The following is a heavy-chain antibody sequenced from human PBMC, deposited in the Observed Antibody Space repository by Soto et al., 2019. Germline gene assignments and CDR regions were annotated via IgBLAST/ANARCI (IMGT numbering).Heavy chain of an antibody. CDR3: AGQTFTIAAASYGRSNWFDP. D-gene: IGHD6-25*01. CDR1: GGSITSSSHF. V-gene: IGHV4-39*01. J-gene: IGHJ5*02. Sequence: PSETLSLTCPASGGSITSSSHFWGWVRQPPGKGLEWIGTIYFTGNTCYTPSLKSRLTMSIDTSKNEFSLRLNSVTAADTAVYYCAGQTFTIAAASYGRSNWFDPWGPGTLVTVSS. CDR2: IYFTGNT.